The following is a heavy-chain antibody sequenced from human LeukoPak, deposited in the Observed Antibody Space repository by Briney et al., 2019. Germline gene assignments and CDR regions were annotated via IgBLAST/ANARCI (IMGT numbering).Heavy chain of an antibody. CDR3: AREVANSYYFGH. V-gene: IGHV3-53*01. J-gene: IGHJ4*02. CDR1: GFTVSNNY. Sequence: GSLRLSYSASGFTVSNNYMSWVRQAPGEGLEWVSVIYSGGSAYYADSVRGRFTISRDNSKNTLYLQMNSLRAEDTAVYYCAREVANSYYFGHWGPGTPVTVSS. CDR2: IYSGGSA. D-gene: IGHD3-16*01.